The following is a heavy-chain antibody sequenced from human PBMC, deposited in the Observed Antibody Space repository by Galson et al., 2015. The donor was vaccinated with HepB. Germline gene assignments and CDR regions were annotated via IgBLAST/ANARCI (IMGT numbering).Heavy chain of an antibody. CDR2: FSGSGSTT. CDR3: AKHRPPYGSGSSAIDN. Sequence: SLRLSCAASGFTFSSYAMSWVRQAPGKGLEWVSTFSGSGSTTYYADSVKGRFTITRDNSKNTLFLQMNSLRAEDTAVYYCAKHRPPYGSGSSAIDNWGQGSLVTVSS. J-gene: IGHJ4*02. D-gene: IGHD3-10*01. V-gene: IGHV3-23*01. CDR1: GFTFSSYA.